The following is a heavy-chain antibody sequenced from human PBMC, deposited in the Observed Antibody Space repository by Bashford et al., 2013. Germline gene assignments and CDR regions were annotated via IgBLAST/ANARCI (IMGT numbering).Heavy chain of an antibody. CDR3: ARGVDSGYAGSAFDI. CDR2: ISAYNGNT. Sequence: WVRQAPGQGLEWMGWISAYNGNTNYAQKLQGRVTMTTDTSTSTAYMELRSLRSDDTAVYYCARGVDSGYAGSAFDIVGPRDNGHRLL. J-gene: IGHJ3*02. V-gene: IGHV1-18*01. D-gene: IGHD5-12*01.